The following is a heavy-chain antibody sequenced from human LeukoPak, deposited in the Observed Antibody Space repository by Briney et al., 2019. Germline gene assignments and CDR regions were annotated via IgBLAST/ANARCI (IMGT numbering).Heavy chain of an antibody. CDR2: ISGSGGST. J-gene: IGHJ4*02. CDR3: AKGGGYAGYGY. V-gene: IGHV3-23*01. CDR1: GFTFSSYA. D-gene: IGHD5-12*01. Sequence: GGSLRLSCAASGFTFSSYAMSWVRQAPGKGLEWGSAISGSGGSTYYADSVKGRFTISRDNSKNTLYLQMNSLRAEDTAVYYCAKGGGYAGYGYWGQGTLVTVSS.